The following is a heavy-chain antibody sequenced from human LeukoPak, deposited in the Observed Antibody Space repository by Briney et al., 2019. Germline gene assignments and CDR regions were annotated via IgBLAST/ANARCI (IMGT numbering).Heavy chain of an antibody. CDR3: ARGSGLWVRPHLVD. V-gene: IGHV4-39*07. CDR2: INHAGSN. J-gene: IGHJ4*02. CDR1: VGPNSSRSYY. Sequence: SETLSLTCTVSVGPNSSRSYYWGWVRHPPGKGLECIGEINHAGSNNYNTSLESRVNISGDPSKNQLSLKLSSVTAADTAVYYCARGSGLWVRPHLVDWGQGTRVSVSS. D-gene: IGHD1-26*01.